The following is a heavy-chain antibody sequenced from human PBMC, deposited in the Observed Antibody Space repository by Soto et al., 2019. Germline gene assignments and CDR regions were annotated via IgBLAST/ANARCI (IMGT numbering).Heavy chain of an antibody. CDR3: VHSRCGGDCLQSYSSHYYYGMDV. V-gene: IGHV2-5*02. D-gene: IGHD2-21*02. Sequence: QITLKESGPTLVKPTQTLTLTCTFSGFSLNTGGLAVGWIRQPPGKALEWLALIYWDNDKRYSPSLRSRLTITKETSKNQVVLTMTNMDPVDAATYYCVHSRCGGDCLQSYSSHYYYGMDVWGQGTTVTVSS. CDR2: IYWDNDK. CDR1: GFSLNTGGLA. J-gene: IGHJ6*02.